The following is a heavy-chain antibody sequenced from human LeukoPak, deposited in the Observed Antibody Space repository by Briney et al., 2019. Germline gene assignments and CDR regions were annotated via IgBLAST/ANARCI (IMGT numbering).Heavy chain of an antibody. CDR3: ARDPSSYYDSSGYYLDY. Sequence: PGGSLRLSCAASGFTFSRYGMHWVRQAQGKGREGVAVIWYDGSNKYYADSVKGRFTISRENSKNTLYLQMNSLRAEDTAVYYCARDPSSYYDSSGYYLDYWGQGTLVTVSS. CDR2: IWYDGSNK. V-gene: IGHV3-33*01. CDR1: GFTFSRYG. J-gene: IGHJ4*02. D-gene: IGHD3-22*01.